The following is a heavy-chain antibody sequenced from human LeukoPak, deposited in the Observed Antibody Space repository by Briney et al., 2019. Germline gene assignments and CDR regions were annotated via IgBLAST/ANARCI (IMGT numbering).Heavy chain of an antibody. J-gene: IGHJ5*02. CDR3: AKGPLVGALNWFDP. Sequence: GGSLRLSCAASGFTFSSYGMHWVRQAPGKGLEWVAVISYDGRNKYYGDSVKGRFTISRDNSKNTLYLQMNSLRAEDTAVYYCAKGPLVGALNWFDPWGQGTLVTVSS. V-gene: IGHV3-30*18. D-gene: IGHD1-26*01. CDR1: GFTFSSYG. CDR2: ISYDGRNK.